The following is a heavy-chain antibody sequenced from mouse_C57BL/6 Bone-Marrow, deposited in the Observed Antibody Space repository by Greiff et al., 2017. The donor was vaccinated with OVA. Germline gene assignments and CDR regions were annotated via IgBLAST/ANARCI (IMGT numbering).Heavy chain of an antibody. CDR1: GFTFSDYY. D-gene: IGHD1-1*02. V-gene: IGHV5-12*01. J-gene: IGHJ2*01. CDR2: ISNGGGST. Sequence: EVHLVESGGGLVQPGGSLKLSCAASGFTFSDYYMYWVRQTPEKRLEWVAYISNGGGSTYYPATVKGRFTISSDNAKNTLYLQMSRLKSEDAAMDYCERHGWGCVLDYWGQGTTLTVSS. CDR3: ERHGWGCVLDY.